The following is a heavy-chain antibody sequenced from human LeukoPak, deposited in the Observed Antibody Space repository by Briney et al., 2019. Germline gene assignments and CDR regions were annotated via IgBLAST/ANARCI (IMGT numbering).Heavy chain of an antibody. CDR3: ARDWARYCSGGSCYPPRGY. CDR1: GYTFTIYG. D-gene: IGHD2-15*01. CDR2: ISAYNGNT. V-gene: IGHV1-18*01. J-gene: IGHJ4*02. Sequence: ASVTVSCKASGYTFTIYGISWVRQAPGQGLEWMGWISAYNGNTNYAQKLQGRVTMTTDTSTSTAYMELRSLRSDDTAVYYCARDWARYCSGGSCYPPRGYWGQGTLVTVSS.